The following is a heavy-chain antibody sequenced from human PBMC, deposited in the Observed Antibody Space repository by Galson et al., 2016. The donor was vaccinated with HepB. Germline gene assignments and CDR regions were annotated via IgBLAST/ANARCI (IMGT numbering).Heavy chain of an antibody. V-gene: IGHV2-70*01. CDR2: IDWGDDK. J-gene: IGHJ4*02. CDR1: GFSLTTTGMC. CDR3: ARTAIPLSGTYYAFDH. Sequence: PALVKPTQTLTLTCAFSGFSLTTTGMCVSWIRQPPGKALEWLALIDWGDDKYYSTSLKTRLTISKDTSKNQVVLTMTNMDPVDTATYYCARTAIPLSGTYYAFDHWGQGTLVTVSS. D-gene: IGHD1-26*01.